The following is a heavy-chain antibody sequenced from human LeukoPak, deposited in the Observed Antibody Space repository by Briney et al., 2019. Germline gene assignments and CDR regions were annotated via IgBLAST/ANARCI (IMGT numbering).Heavy chain of an antibody. Sequence: RGASLRLSCVASGFRLSSYTMNWVRQAPGKGLEWVSSISISSDYLYYADSVRGRFTISRDNVKNSLYLEMNSLRDEDTAVYYCATSRGYDFDYWGQGTLVTVS. CDR1: GFRLSSYT. D-gene: IGHD2-15*01. CDR2: ISISSDYL. V-gene: IGHV3-21*01. J-gene: IGHJ4*02. CDR3: ATSRGYDFDY.